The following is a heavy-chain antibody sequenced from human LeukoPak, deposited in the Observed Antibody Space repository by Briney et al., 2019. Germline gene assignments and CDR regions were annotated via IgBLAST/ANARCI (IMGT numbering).Heavy chain of an antibody. CDR3: AKRGVVIRGILVIGYHQEAYRYDH. D-gene: IGHD3-10*01. Sequence: GGSLRLSCVVSGISLSNYAMSWVRQAPGKGLEWVSYISERGGTTTYADSVKGRFTISRDNSLNTLNLQMSSLRAEDTAVYFCAKRGVVIRGILVIGYHQEAYRYDHRGQGVLVTVSS. CDR1: GISLSNYA. V-gene: IGHV3-23*01. J-gene: IGHJ4*02. CDR2: ISERGGTT.